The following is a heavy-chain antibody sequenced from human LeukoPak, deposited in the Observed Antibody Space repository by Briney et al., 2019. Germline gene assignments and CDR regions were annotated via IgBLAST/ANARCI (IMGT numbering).Heavy chain of an antibody. D-gene: IGHD3-22*01. J-gene: IGHJ5*02. CDR3: ARDNYYDSSGP. V-gene: IGHV4-61*02. CDR2: IYTSGST. Sequence: SQTLSLXCTVSGGSISSGSYYWNWIRQPAGKGLEWIGRIYTSGSTNYNPSLKSRVTISVDTSKNQFSLKLSSVTAADTAVYYCARDNYYDSSGPWGQGTLVTVSS. CDR1: GGSISSGSYY.